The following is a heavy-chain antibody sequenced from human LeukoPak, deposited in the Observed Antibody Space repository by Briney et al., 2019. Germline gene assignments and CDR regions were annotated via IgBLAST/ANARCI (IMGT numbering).Heavy chain of an antibody. D-gene: IGHD5-24*01. Sequence: GGSLRLSCAASGFTFSSYDMHWVRQATGKGLEWVSAIGTAGDTYYPGSVKGRFTISRENAKNSLYLQMNSLRAGDTAVYYCARGVRDGYNSREDFFRYFTKKKYYMDVWGKGTTVTISS. J-gene: IGHJ6*03. V-gene: IGHV3-13*01. CDR3: ARGVRDGYNSREDFFRYFTKKKYYMDV. CDR2: IGTAGDT. CDR1: GFTFSSYD.